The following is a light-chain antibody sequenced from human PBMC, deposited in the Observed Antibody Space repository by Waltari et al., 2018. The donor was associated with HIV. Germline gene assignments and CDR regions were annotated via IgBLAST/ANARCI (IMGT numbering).Light chain of an antibody. CDR1: QSIGRW. V-gene: IGKV1-5*03. Sequence: DIQMTQSPSTVSASAGDTVTIPCRASQSIGRWLAWYQQKPGEAPKQLIYETSTLEIGVPATFSGNGSGTEFTLTVSRLQPEDFATYYCQQYNSHSRTFGQGTKVEIK. J-gene: IGKJ1*01. CDR3: QQYNSHSRT. CDR2: ETS.